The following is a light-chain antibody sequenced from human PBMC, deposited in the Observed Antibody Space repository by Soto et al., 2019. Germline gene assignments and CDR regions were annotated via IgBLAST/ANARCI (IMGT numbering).Light chain of an antibody. CDR1: SSDVGNYNL. CDR2: EGS. CDR3: CSYAGSTTWV. Sequence: QSALTQSASVSGSPGQSIAISCTGTSSDVGNYNLVSWYQQHPGKAPKLLVYEGSIRPSGISHRFSGSNSGNTASLTISGLQAEDEADYYCCSYAGSTTWVFGGGTKLTVL. J-gene: IGLJ3*02. V-gene: IGLV2-23*01.